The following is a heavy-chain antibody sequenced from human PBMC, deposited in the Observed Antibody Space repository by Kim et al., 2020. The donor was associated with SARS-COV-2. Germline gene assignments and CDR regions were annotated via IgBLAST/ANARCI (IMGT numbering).Heavy chain of an antibody. V-gene: IGHV3-66*01. CDR3: ARVGVAAAGFDY. J-gene: IGHJ4*02. Sequence: YYADSGKGRFTISRDNSKKTLYLQMNSLRAEDPAVYYCARVGVAAAGFDYWGQGTLVTVSS. D-gene: IGHD6-13*01.